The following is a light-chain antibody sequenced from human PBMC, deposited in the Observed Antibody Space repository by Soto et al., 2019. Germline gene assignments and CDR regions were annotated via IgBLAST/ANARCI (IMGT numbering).Light chain of an antibody. J-gene: IGKJ1*01. CDR2: GAS. Sequence: EIVLTQSPGTLSLSPGERATVSCRASQSVSNNLAWYQQQPGQAPRLLIYGASTTASGIPARFSASGSGTEFTLTISSLQSEDFAVYYCLHYNDWPRWTFGQGTKVDIK. CDR1: QSVSNN. V-gene: IGKV3-15*01. CDR3: LHYNDWPRWT.